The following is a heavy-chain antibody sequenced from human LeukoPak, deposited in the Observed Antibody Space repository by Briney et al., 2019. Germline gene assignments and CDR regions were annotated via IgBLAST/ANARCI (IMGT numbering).Heavy chain of an antibody. J-gene: IGHJ5*02. Sequence: GESLKISCKGFGYKFTDYWIGWVRQMPGKGLEWMGIIYPGDSDTRYSPSFQGQVTISADKSITTAYLQWSSLKASDTAMYYCTRQSYSSSSGGFDPWGQGTLVTVSS. D-gene: IGHD6-6*01. CDR1: GYKFTDYW. V-gene: IGHV5-51*01. CDR2: IYPGDSDT. CDR3: TRQSYSSSSGGFDP.